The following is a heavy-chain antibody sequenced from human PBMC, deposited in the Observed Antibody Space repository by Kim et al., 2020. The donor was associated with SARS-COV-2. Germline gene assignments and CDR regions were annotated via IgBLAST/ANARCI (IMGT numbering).Heavy chain of an antibody. D-gene: IGHD3-9*01. J-gene: IGHJ4*02. CDR3: AKDNRRDILTGYYSYYFDY. V-gene: IGHV3-30*18. CDR1: GFTFSSYG. CDR2: ISYDGSNK. Sequence: GGSLRLSCAASGFTFSSYGMHWVRQAPGKGLEWVAVISYDGSNKYYADSVKGRFTISRDNSKNTLYLQMNSLRAEDTAVYYCAKDNRRDILTGYYSYYFDYWGQGTLVTVSS.